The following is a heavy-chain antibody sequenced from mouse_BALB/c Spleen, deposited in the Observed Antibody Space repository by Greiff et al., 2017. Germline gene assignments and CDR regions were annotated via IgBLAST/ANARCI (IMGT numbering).Heavy chain of an antibody. CDR3: TRGDYRYDDYAMDY. CDR2: IYPGNSDT. V-gene: IGHV1-5*01. D-gene: IGHD2-14*01. J-gene: IGHJ4*01. CDR1: GYSFTSYW. Sequence: VQLKQSGTVLARPGASVKMSCKASGYSFTSYWMHWVKQRPGQGLEWIGAIYPGNSDTSYNQKFKGKAKLTAVTSASTAYMELSSLTNEDSAVYYCTRGDYRYDDYAMDYWGQGTSVTVSS.